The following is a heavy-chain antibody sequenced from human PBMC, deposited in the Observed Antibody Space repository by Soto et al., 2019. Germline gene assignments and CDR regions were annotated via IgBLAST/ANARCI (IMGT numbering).Heavy chain of an antibody. CDR1: GGSISSGDYY. D-gene: IGHD6-13*01. J-gene: IGHJ4*02. CDR3: ALRQEWGSWALDY. CDR2: IYYSGST. Sequence: SETLSLTCTVSGGSISSGDYYWSWIRQPPGKGLEWIGYIYYSGSTYYNPSLKSRVTISVDTSKNQFPLKLSSVTAADTAVYYCALRQEWGSWALDYWGQGTLVTVSS. V-gene: IGHV4-30-4*01.